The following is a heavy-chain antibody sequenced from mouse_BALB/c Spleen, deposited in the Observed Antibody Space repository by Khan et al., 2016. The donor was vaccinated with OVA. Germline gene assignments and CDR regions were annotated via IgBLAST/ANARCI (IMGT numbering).Heavy chain of an antibody. V-gene: IGHV3-2*02. D-gene: IGHD2-4*01. J-gene: IGHJ3*01. Sequence: EVQLVESGPGLVKPSQSLSLTCTVTGYSITSEYAWNWIRQFPGNKLEWMGYINYSGSTSFNPSLKSRTSITRDTSKNQFFLQLNSVTTEDTAPSYCARRAYYDYDPFPYWGQGTLVTVSA. CDR3: ARRAYYDYDPFPY. CDR2: INYSGST. CDR1: GYSITSEYA.